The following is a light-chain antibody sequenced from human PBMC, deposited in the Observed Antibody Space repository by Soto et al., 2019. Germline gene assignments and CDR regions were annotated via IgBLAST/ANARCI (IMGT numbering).Light chain of an antibody. J-gene: IGKJ5*01. V-gene: IGKV3-11*01. CDR1: QSVSSY. Sequence: EIVLAQTPATLSLSPGEGDTLSCRASQSVSSYLAWYQQKPGQAPRLLIYDASNRATGIPARFSGSGSGTDFALTISSLEPEDFAVYYCQQRSNWPITFGQGTRLEIK. CDR3: QQRSNWPIT. CDR2: DAS.